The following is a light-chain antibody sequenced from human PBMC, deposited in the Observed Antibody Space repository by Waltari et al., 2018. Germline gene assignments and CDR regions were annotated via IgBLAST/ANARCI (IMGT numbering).Light chain of an antibody. J-gene: IGLJ2*01. Sequence: QSALTQPASVSGSPGQSITISCTGTSSDVGGYNYVSWYQQLPGKAPKLMIYDVSKRPSGVSNRFSGSKSANTASLTISGLQAEDEADYYCSSYTSSINVVFGGGTKLTVL. CDR3: SSYTSSINVV. CDR2: DVS. V-gene: IGLV2-14*01. CDR1: SSDVGGYNY.